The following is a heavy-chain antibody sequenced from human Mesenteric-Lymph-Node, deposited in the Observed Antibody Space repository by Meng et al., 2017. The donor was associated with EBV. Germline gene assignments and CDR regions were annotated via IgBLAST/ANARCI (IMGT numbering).Heavy chain of an antibody. J-gene: IGHJ4*02. CDR3: ARRPWSLYYYFDY. CDR2: FYYSENT. Sequence: QLGQPGPGLSTLSGTPSLTCTVSGGPISSSSYYLGWIRQPPGKGLEWIGDFYYSENTYYNPSLKSRVTISVDTSKNQFSLKLSSVTAADTAVYYCARRPWSLYYYFDYWGPGTLVTVSS. V-gene: IGHV4-39*07. CDR1: GGPISSSSYY. D-gene: IGHD1-26*01.